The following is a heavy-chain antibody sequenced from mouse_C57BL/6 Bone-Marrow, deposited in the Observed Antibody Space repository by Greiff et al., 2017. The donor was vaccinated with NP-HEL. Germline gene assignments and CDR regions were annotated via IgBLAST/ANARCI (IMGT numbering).Heavy chain of an antibody. CDR3: ARDGYYGWFAY. Sequence: VQLQQPGAELVKPGASVKLSCKASCYTFTSYWMQWVKQRPGQGLEWIGEIDPSDSYTNYNQKFKGKATLTVDTSSSTAYMQLSSLTSEDSAVYYCARDGYYGWFAYWGQGTLVTVSA. D-gene: IGHD2-3*01. CDR1: CYTFTSYW. J-gene: IGHJ3*01. CDR2: IDPSDSYT. V-gene: IGHV1-50*01.